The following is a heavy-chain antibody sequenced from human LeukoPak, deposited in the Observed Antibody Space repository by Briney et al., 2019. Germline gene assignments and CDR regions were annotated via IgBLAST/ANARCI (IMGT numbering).Heavy chain of an antibody. CDR2: INPNSGGT. CDR3: ARDLSGYPDY. V-gene: IGHV1-2*04. J-gene: IGHJ4*02. Sequence: XQXLEWMGWINPNSGGTNYAQKFQGWVTMTRETSISTAYMELSRLRSDDTAVYYCARDLSGYPDYWGQGTLVTVSS. D-gene: IGHD3-3*01.